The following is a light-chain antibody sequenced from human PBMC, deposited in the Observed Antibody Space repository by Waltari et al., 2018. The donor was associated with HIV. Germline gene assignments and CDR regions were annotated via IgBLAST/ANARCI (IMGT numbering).Light chain of an antibody. CDR1: NSNIGKNG. V-gene: IGLV1-47*01. CDR3: SVWDDSLSVQV. CDR2: SNN. J-gene: IGLJ3*02. Sequence: QSVLIQSPSMSGTPGQSITISCSGSNSNIGKNGVYWHQQFPGTAPKVLIYSNNRRRSGVPYRFSGSKSGTSASLAISGLRSEDEADYYCSVWDDSLSVQVFGGGTKLTVL.